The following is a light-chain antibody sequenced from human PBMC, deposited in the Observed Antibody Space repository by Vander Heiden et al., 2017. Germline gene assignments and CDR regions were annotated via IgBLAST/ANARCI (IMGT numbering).Light chain of an antibody. V-gene: IGLV3-25*03. Sequence: SYELTPPPPLPVSPGPTARITCSGDAVPKQYGYWYQQKPGQVPVLVIKKDSERPSGIPERFSGSSSGTTVTLTISGVQAEDEADYFCLSSDSSGSYRVFGGGTKLTVL. CDR3: LSSDSSGSYRV. J-gene: IGLJ2*01. CDR1: AVPKQY. CDR2: KDS.